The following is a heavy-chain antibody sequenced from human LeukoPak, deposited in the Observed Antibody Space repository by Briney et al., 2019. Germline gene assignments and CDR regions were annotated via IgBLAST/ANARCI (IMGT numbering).Heavy chain of an antibody. J-gene: IGHJ3*01. CDR1: GFTFSSYA. CDR3: AKDRPNCGGDCYDAFDV. V-gene: IGHV3-23*01. CDR2: ISGSGGSI. Sequence: GGSLRLSCAASGFTFSSYAMSWVRQAPGKGLEWVSAISGSGGSIHYADSVKGRFTISRDDSKNTVFLQMNSLRAEDTAVYYCAKDRPNCGGDCYDAFDVWGQGTMVTVSS. D-gene: IGHD2-21*01.